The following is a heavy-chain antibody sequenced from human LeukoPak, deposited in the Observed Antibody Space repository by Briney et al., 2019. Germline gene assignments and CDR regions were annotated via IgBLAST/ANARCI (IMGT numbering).Heavy chain of an antibody. J-gene: IGHJ3*02. CDR2: SHYSGTT. V-gene: IGHV4-39*07. CDR1: GGSISSSPYY. D-gene: IGHD1-26*01. Sequence: SETLSLTCTVSGGSISSSPYYWASIRQPPGKGLEWIGSSHYSGTTFYNPSLKSRVTISVDTSKHQFSLRLRSVTAADTAVYYCAREGVGATDDAFDIWGQGTMVTVSS. CDR3: AREGVGATDDAFDI.